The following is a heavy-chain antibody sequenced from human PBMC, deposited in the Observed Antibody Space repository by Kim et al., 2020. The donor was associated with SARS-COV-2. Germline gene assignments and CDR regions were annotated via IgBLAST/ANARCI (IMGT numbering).Heavy chain of an antibody. J-gene: IGHJ6*02. CDR3: AVIYYYYDMDV. V-gene: IGHV4-4*02. Sequence: SETLSLTCAISGGSISSSNWWSWVRQPPGKGLEWIGEIYHGGNTNYNPSLKSRVTISVDKSKNQFSLKLYSVTAADTAVYYCAVIYYYYDMDVWGQGTTV. CDR1: GGSISSSNW. CDR2: IYHGGNT.